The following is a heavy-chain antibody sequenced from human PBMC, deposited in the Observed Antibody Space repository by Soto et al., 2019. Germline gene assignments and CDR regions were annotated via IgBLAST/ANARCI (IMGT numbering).Heavy chain of an antibody. CDR1: GFTFSTYW. J-gene: IGHJ4*02. Sequence: EVQLVESGGDSVQPGGSLRLSCAASGFTFSTYWMHWVHQAPGEGLVWVSRIKGDESSKSSADSVKGRFTISRDNAKNTLYLHMNSLRADDTAVYYCARGAFHNYYVDYWGQGTLVTVSS. CDR2: IKGDESSK. CDR3: ARGAFHNYYVDY. V-gene: IGHV3-74*01. D-gene: IGHD3-3*02.